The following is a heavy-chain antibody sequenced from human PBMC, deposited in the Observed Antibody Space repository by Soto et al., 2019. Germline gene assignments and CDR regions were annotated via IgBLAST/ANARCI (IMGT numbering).Heavy chain of an antibody. CDR1: GYTFTSYA. CDR3: ARGPGGPDGPGDY. V-gene: IGHV1-3*01. J-gene: IGHJ4*02. Sequence: QVQLVQSGAEVKKPGASVKASCKASGYTFTSYAMQWVRQAPGQRLEWMGWINAGNGNTKYSQKFQGRVTITRDTSATTAYMELRSLRSEDTAVYYCARGPGGPDGPGDYWGQGTLVTVSS. D-gene: IGHD2-15*01. CDR2: INAGNGNT.